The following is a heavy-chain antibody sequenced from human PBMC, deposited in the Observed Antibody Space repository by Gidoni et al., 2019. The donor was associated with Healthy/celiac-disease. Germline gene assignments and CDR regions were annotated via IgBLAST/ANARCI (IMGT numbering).Heavy chain of an antibody. Sequence: QVQLVQSGAEVKKPGASVKVSCKASGYTFTSYALHWGRQAPGQRLEWMGWINAGNGNTKYSQKFQGRVTITRDTSASTAYMELSSLRSEDTAVYYCARLEIHCSGGSCYQPFDYWGQGTLVTVSS. J-gene: IGHJ4*02. D-gene: IGHD2-15*01. CDR2: INAGNGNT. CDR1: GYTFTSYA. CDR3: ARLEIHCSGGSCYQPFDY. V-gene: IGHV1-3*01.